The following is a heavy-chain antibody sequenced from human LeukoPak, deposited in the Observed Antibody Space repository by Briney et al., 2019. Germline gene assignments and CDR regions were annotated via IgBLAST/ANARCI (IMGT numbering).Heavy chain of an antibody. V-gene: IGHV1-46*01. J-gene: IGHJ4*02. D-gene: IGHD5-18*01. CDR2: INPSGGST. Sequence: ASVKVSCKASGYTFTSYFMHWVRQAPGQGLEWMGIINPSGGSTSYAQKFQGRVTMTRDTSTSTVYMELSSLRSEDTAVYYCARSDTAMELVDYWGQGTLVTVSS. CDR3: ARSDTAMELVDY. CDR1: GYTFTSYF.